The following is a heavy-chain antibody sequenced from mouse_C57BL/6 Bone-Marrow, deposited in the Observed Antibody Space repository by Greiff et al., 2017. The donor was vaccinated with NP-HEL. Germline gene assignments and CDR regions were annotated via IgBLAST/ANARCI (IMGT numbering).Heavy chain of an antibody. D-gene: IGHD3-2*02. CDR2: ILPGSGST. J-gene: IGHJ2*01. CDR3: ARPGQLRLHGY. Sequence: QVQLQESGAELMKPGASVKLSCKATGYTFTGYWIEWVKQRPGHGLEWIGEILPGSGSTYYNEKFKGKATFTADTSSNTAYMQLSSQTTEDSAIYYCARPGQLRLHGYWGKGTTLTVSS. CDR1: GYTFTGYW. V-gene: IGHV1-9*01.